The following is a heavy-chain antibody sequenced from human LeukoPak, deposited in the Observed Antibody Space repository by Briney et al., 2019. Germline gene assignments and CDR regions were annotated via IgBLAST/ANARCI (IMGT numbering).Heavy chain of an antibody. CDR3: ARDEVAALDY. Sequence: PAGRSLRLSCAASGFTFSSYAVHWVRQAPGKGLEWVAVISYDGSNKYYADSVKGRFTISRDNSKNTLYLQMNSLRAEDTAVYYCARDEVAALDYWGQGTLVTVSS. D-gene: IGHD2-15*01. CDR2: ISYDGSNK. CDR1: GFTFSSYA. J-gene: IGHJ4*02. V-gene: IGHV3-30-3*01.